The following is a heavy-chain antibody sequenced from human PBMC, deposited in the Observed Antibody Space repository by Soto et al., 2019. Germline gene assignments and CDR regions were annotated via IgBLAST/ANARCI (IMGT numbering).Heavy chain of an antibody. CDR3: ARGHYDFWSGYFATIDY. Sequence: SETLSLTCTVSGGSISSYYWSWIRQPPGKGLEWIGYIHYSGSTKYNPSLKSRVTISADTSKNQFSLKLSSVTAADTAMYYCARGHYDFWSGYFATIDYWGQGTLVTVSS. CDR2: IHYSGST. CDR1: GGSISSYY. J-gene: IGHJ4*02. V-gene: IGHV4-59*08. D-gene: IGHD3-3*01.